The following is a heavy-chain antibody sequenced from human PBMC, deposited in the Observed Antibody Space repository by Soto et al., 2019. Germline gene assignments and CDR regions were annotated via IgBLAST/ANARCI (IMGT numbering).Heavy chain of an antibody. D-gene: IGHD3-22*01. CDR3: AKGKDQWLLLEFDY. CDR1: GFTFSSYG. V-gene: IGHV3-30*18. CDR2: ISYDGSNK. Sequence: QVQLVESGGGVVQPGRSLRLSCAASGFTFSSYGMHWVRQAPGKGLEWVAVISYDGSNKYYADSVKGRFTISRDNSKNTLYLQMNSLRAEDTAVYYCAKGKDQWLLLEFDYWGQGTLVTVSS. J-gene: IGHJ4*02.